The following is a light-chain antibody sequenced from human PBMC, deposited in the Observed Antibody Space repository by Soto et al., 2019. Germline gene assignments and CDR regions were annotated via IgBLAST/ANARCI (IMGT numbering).Light chain of an antibody. J-gene: IGKJ3*01. Sequence: DIQMTQSPSSLSASVGDRVTITCQASQDISNYLNWYQQKPGKAPKLLIYDASNLETGVPSRFSGSGSGTGFTFTISSLQPEDIATYYCPQYDNLLLSFTFGPGTKVDIK. CDR3: PQYDNLLLSFT. V-gene: IGKV1-33*01. CDR2: DAS. CDR1: QDISNY.